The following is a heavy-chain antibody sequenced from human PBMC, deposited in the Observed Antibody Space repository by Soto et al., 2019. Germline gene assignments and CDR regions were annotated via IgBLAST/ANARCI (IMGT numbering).Heavy chain of an antibody. V-gene: IGHV4-31*03. CDR2: IYYSGST. Sequence: SETLSLTCTVSGGSISSGGYYWSWIRQHPGKGLEWIGYIYYSGSTYYNPSLKSRVTISVDTSKNQFSLKLSSVTAADTAVYYCARADHYESSGYYFDYWGQGTLVTVPT. D-gene: IGHD3-22*01. CDR3: ARADHYESSGYYFDY. CDR1: GGSISSGGYY. J-gene: IGHJ4*02.